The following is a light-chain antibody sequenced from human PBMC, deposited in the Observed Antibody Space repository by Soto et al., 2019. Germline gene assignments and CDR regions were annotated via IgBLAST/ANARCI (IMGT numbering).Light chain of an antibody. V-gene: IGKV3-20*01. CDR1: QSVSSSY. Sequence: EIVFTQSPGTVSVSPRERSTLSCRASQSVSSSYLAWYQQKPGQAPRLLIYGASNRATGIPDRFSGSGSGTDFTLTISRLEPEDFAVYYCQQYGSSGTFGQGTKVDI. CDR3: QQYGSSGT. J-gene: IGKJ1*01. CDR2: GAS.